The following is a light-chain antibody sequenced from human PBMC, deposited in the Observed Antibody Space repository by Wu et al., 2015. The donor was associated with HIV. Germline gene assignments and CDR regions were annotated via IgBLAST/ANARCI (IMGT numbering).Light chain of an antibody. J-gene: IGKJ2*01. CDR3: QQGYSTPYT. CDR1: QTINTY. V-gene: IGKV1-39*01. Sequence: DIQMTQSPSSLSASVGDRVTITCRSSQTINTYLNWYQQKPGRAPKLLIYTASNLQSGVPSRFNGSGSGTDFTLTISSLQGEDFASYYCQQGYSTPYTFGLGIKLEI. CDR2: TAS.